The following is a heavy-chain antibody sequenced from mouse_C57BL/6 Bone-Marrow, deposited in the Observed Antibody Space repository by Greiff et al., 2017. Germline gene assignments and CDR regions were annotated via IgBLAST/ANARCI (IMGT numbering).Heavy chain of an antibody. CDR2: INPGSGGT. CDR3: ARYYYDSYLDC. V-gene: IGHV1-54*01. D-gene: IGHD1-1*01. CDR1: GYAFTNYL. Sequence: VQLQQSGAELVRPGTSVKVSCKASGYAFTNYLIEWVKQRPGQGLEWIGVINPGSGGTNYNEKFKGKATLTADKSSSTAYMQLSSLTSEDSAVYFCARYYYDSYLDCWGQGTTLTVSS. J-gene: IGHJ2*01.